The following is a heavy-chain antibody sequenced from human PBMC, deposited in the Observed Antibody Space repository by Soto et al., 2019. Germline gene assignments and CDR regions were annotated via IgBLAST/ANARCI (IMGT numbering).Heavy chain of an antibody. CDR3: AKVPRRFWSGTPYGMDV. CDR2: ISYDGSNK. D-gene: IGHD3-3*01. V-gene: IGHV3-30*18. CDR1: GFTFSSYG. J-gene: IGHJ6*02. Sequence: QVQLVESGGGVVQPGRSLRLSCAASGFTFSSYGMHWVRQAPGKGLEWVAVISYDGSNKYYADSAKGRFTISRDNSQNTLYLQMNSLRAEDTAVYYCAKVPRRFWSGTPYGMDVWGQGTTVTVSS.